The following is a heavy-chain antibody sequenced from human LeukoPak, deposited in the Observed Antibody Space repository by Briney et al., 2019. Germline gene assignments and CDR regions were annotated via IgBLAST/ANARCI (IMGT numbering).Heavy chain of an antibody. CDR1: GFTFSSYW. J-gene: IGHJ4*02. D-gene: IGHD6-19*01. CDR3: ARDLYRGEQWPVDQIGY. CDR2: INSDGSST. Sequence: PGGSLRLSCAASGFTFSSYWMHWVRQAPGKGLVWVSRINSDGSSTSYADSVKGRFTISRDNAKNTLYLQMNSLRAEDTAVYYCARDLYRGEQWPVDQIGYWGQGTLVTVSS. V-gene: IGHV3-74*01.